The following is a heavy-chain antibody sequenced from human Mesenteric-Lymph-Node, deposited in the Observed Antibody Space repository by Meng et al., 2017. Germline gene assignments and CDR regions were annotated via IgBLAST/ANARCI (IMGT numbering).Heavy chain of an antibody. CDR2: ISWDGGST. Sequence: GESLKISCAASGFTFDDYTMHWVRQAPGKGLEWVSLISWDGGSTYYADSVKGRFTISRDNAKNSLYLQMNSLRVEDTAVYYCARRAGAADWGQGTLVTVSS. CDR3: ARRAGAAD. J-gene: IGHJ4*02. V-gene: IGHV3-43*01. CDR1: GFTFDDYT. D-gene: IGHD1-26*01.